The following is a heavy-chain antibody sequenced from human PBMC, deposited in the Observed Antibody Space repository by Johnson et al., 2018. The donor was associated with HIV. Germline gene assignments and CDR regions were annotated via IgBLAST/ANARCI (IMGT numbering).Heavy chain of an antibody. Sequence: QVQLVESGGGLVKPGGSLRLSCAASGFTFSDYYMSWIRQTPGKGLEWVSYISSSGTSVYYADSVKGRFSISRDNAKHSLYLQMNSLRAEDTAVYYCARRNAGDAFDIWGQGTMVTVSS. J-gene: IGHJ3*02. CDR2: ISSSGTSV. CDR3: ARRNAGDAFDI. V-gene: IGHV3-11*04. CDR1: GFTFSDYY. D-gene: IGHD2-2*01.